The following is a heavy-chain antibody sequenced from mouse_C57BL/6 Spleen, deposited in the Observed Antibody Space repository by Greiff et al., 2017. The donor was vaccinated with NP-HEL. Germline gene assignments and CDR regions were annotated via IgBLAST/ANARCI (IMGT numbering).Heavy chain of an antibody. V-gene: IGHV1-55*01. D-gene: IGHD2-4*01. CDR2: IYPGSGST. J-gene: IGHJ2*01. CDR1: GYTFTSYW. Sequence: VQLQQPGAELVKPGASVKMSCKASGYTFTSYWITWVKQRPGQGLEWIGDIYPGSGSTNYNEKFKGKAILTADKSSSTAYMELRSLTSEDSAVYYCTRDDYDENYWGQGTTLTVSS. CDR3: TRDDYDENY.